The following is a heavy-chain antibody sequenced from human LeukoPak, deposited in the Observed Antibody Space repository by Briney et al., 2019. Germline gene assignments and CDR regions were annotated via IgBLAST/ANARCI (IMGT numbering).Heavy chain of an antibody. J-gene: IGHJ4*02. CDR2: IKEDGSEK. D-gene: IGHD6-19*01. CDR1: GFDFSHYW. Sequence: GGSLRLSCAVSGFDFSHYWMSWVRQAPGKGLDWVANIKEDGSEKYYVDSVKGRFTISRDNAKNTLYLQMNSLRAEDTAVYYCARDIAVAGNYFDYWGQGTLVNVSP. CDR3: ARDIAVAGNYFDY. V-gene: IGHV3-7*01.